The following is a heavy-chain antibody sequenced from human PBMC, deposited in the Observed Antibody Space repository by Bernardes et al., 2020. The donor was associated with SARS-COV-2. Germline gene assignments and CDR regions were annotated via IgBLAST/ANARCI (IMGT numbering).Heavy chain of an antibody. D-gene: IGHD2-21*02. Sequence: GGSLRLSCAASGFTFSHYGMHWVRQAPGKGLEWVAVASYDGNTQYYAESVKGRFTISRDNSNSTLYLQMNSLRPEDTALYYCAKGRDVLVTLDSHGYWGQGTLVTVSS. CDR1: GFTFSHYG. CDR3: AKGRDVLVTLDSHGY. J-gene: IGHJ4*02. V-gene: IGHV3-30*18. CDR2: ASYDGNTQ.